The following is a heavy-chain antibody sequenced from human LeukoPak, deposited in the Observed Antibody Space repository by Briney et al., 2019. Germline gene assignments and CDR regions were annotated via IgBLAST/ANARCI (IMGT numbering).Heavy chain of an antibody. J-gene: IGHJ4*02. Sequence: SGALSLTCAVYGGSFSGYYWSWIRQPPGKGLEWIGEINHSGSTNYNPSLKSRVTISVDTSKNHFSLKLSSVTAADTAVYYCARLGSGYWGQGTLVTVSS. CDR1: GGSFSGYY. D-gene: IGHD2-2*03. CDR3: ARLGSGY. CDR2: INHSGST. V-gene: IGHV4-34*01.